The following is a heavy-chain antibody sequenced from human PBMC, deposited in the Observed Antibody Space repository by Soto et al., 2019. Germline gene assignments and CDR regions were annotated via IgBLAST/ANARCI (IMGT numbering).Heavy chain of an antibody. CDR3: ARDGWGSNWYFDL. CDR1: GVTFKDYG. V-gene: IGHV3-30*03. D-gene: IGHD3-16*01. CDR2: ISYDGKQT. Sequence: GGSLRLSCGAPGVTFKDYGMHWVRQAPGKGLEWVAVISYDGKQTYCADSVKGRFTISKDKSKRTLFLQMNSLRVDDTAVYYCARDGWGSNWYFDLWGRGTLVTVSS. J-gene: IGHJ2*01.